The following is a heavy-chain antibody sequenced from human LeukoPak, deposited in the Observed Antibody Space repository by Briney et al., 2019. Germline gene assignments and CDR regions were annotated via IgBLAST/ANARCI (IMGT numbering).Heavy chain of an antibody. D-gene: IGHD3-10*01. CDR1: GFTFSSYG. Sequence: GGSLRLSCAASGFTFSSYGMHWVRQAPGKGLEWVAVISYDGSNKYYADSVKGRFTISRDNSKNTLYPQMNSLRAEDTAVYYCAKDNYYGSGSYYSFLYGMDVWGKGTTVTVSS. J-gene: IGHJ6*04. CDR2: ISYDGSNK. CDR3: AKDNYYGSGSYYSFLYGMDV. V-gene: IGHV3-30*18.